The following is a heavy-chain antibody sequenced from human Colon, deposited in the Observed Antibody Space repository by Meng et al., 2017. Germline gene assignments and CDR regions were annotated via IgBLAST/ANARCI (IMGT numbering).Heavy chain of an antibody. CDR1: GFTFSSYE. V-gene: IGHV3-48*03. D-gene: IGHD1-26*01. Sequence: GGSLRLSCAASGFTFSSYEMNWVRQAPGKGLEWVSYISSSGSTIYYADSVKGRFTISRDNAKNSLYLQMNSLRAEDTAVYYCAREEWELRDFDYWGQGTLVTGSS. CDR2: ISSSGSTI. J-gene: IGHJ4*02. CDR3: AREEWELRDFDY.